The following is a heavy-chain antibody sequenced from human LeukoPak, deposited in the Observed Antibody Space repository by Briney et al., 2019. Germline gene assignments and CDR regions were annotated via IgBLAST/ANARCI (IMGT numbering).Heavy chain of an antibody. Sequence: GGSLRLSSAASGFTFSSYAMHWVRQAPGKGLEWVAVISYDGSNKYYADSVKGRFTISRDNSKNTLYLQMNSLRAEDTAVYYCARDREYSSGTIADWGQGTLVTVSS. D-gene: IGHD6-19*01. V-gene: IGHV3-30-3*01. CDR3: ARDREYSSGTIAD. J-gene: IGHJ4*02. CDR1: GFTFSSYA. CDR2: ISYDGSNK.